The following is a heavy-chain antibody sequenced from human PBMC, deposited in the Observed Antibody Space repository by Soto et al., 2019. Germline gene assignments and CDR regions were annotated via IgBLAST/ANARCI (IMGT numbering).Heavy chain of an antibody. D-gene: IGHD3-22*01. CDR1: GFSLSTSGMC. CDR2: IDWDDEK. V-gene: IGHV2-70*01. Sequence: SGSTLVNPTQTLTLTCTFSGFSLSTSGMCVSWIRQPPGKALEWLALIDWDDEKYYSTSLKTRLTISKDTSKNQVVLTMTNMDPVDTATYYCARTTLTYYYDSSGYHFDYWGQGTLVTVSS. J-gene: IGHJ4*02. CDR3: ARTTLTYYYDSSGYHFDY.